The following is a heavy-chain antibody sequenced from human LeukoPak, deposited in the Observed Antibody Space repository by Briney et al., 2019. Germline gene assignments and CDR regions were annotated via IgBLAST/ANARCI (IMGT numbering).Heavy chain of an antibody. CDR1: GFTFCSYA. Sequence: GGALRLSCAAPGFTFCSYAMSWVRPAPGKGLEWVSAISGSGGSTYYADSVKGRFTISRDNSQNTLYLQMNSLRAEDTAVYYCAKDGYCSGGSCYKGDYWGQGTLVTVSS. CDR2: ISGSGGST. D-gene: IGHD2-15*01. V-gene: IGHV3-23*01. J-gene: IGHJ4*02. CDR3: AKDGYCSGGSCYKGDY.